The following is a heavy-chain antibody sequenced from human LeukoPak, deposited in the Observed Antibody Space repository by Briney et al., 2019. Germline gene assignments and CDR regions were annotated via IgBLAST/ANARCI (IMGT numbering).Heavy chain of an antibody. J-gene: IGHJ3*02. CDR2: IYYSGST. V-gene: IGHV4-39*02. Sequence: PSETLSLTCTVSGGSISSSSYYWGWIRQPPGKGLGWSGSIYYSGSTYYNPSLKSPVTISVDTSKNHFSLKLSSVTAADTAVYYCARPTTYYYDSSGYTDAFDIWGQGTMVTVSS. CDR1: GGSISSSSYY. D-gene: IGHD3-22*01. CDR3: ARPTTYYYDSSGYTDAFDI.